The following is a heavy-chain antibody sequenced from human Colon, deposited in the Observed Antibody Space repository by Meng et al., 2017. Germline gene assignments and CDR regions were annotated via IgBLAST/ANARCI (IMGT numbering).Heavy chain of an antibody. D-gene: IGHD7-27*01. CDR2: IYWDDDK. J-gene: IGHJ4*02. CDR3: ARARELWGRPLPSPFDY. CDR1: GFALSGVT. V-gene: IGHV2-5*02. Sequence: QITLKESGPTLVKPTQTLTLTCSISGFALSGVTVAWIRQPPGKALECLAVIYWDDDKRYRPSLESRLTITKDTSKNQVDLTMTNVDPVDTATYYCARARELWGRPLPSPFDYWGPETLVTVSS.